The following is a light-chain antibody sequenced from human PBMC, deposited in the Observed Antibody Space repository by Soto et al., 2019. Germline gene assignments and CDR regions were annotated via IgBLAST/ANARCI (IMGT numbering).Light chain of an antibody. Sequence: QLVLTQPASVSGSPGQSITISCTGTSSDVGTYNLVSWYQQHPGKAPKLMIYAVSKRPSGVSNRFSGSKSGNTASLTISGLQAEDEADYYCCSYAGSSTGVFGGGTKVTVL. J-gene: IGLJ2*01. CDR2: AVS. V-gene: IGLV2-23*02. CDR1: SSDVGTYNL. CDR3: CSYAGSSTGV.